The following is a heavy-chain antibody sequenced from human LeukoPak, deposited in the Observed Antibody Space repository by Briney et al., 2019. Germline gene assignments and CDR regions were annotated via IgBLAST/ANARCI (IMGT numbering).Heavy chain of an antibody. Sequence: GGSLRLSCAASGFTFSSYSMNWVRQAPGKGLEWVSSISSSSSYIYYADSVKGRFTISRDNAKNSLYLQMNSLRAEDTAVYYCASQVGSGSYFPGDYWGQGTLVTVPS. J-gene: IGHJ4*02. CDR3: ASQVGSGSYFPGDY. D-gene: IGHD1-26*01. CDR1: GFTFSSYS. CDR2: ISSSSSYI. V-gene: IGHV3-21*01.